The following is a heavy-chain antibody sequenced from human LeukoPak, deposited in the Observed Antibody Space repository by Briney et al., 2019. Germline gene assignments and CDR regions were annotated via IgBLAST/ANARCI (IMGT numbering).Heavy chain of an antibody. Sequence: SETLSLTCAVYGGSFSGYYWSWIRQPPGKGLEWIGEINHSGSTNYNPSLKSRVTISVDTSKNQFSLKLSSVNAADTAVYYCARVRRGYCSSTSCYSSINWFDPWGQGTLVTVSS. V-gene: IGHV4-34*01. CDR3: ARVRRGYCSSTSCYSSINWFDP. J-gene: IGHJ5*02. CDR2: INHSGST. CDR1: GGSFSGYY. D-gene: IGHD2-2*01.